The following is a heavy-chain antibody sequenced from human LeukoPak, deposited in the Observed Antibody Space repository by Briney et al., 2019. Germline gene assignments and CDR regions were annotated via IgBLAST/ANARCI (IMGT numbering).Heavy chain of an antibody. CDR2: IHISGST. CDR1: GASISSYY. Sequence: SETLSLTCTVSGASISSYYWSWIRQPAGMGLEWIGHIHISGSTNYNPSLKSRVIMSLDTSKNQFSLKLNSVTAADTAVYYCAKEGMIQGVIDYWGQGALVTVSS. CDR3: AKEGMIQGVIDY. J-gene: IGHJ4*02. V-gene: IGHV4-4*07. D-gene: IGHD3-10*01.